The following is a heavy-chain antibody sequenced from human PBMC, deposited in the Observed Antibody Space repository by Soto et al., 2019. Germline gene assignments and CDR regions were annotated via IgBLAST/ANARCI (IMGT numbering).Heavy chain of an antibody. CDR1: GFTFSNYW. J-gene: IGHJ4*02. D-gene: IGHD6-19*01. CDR2: IRQDGSQK. V-gene: IGHV3-7*01. CDR3: VRDGISVWHFDS. Sequence: EVQLVESGGGLVQPGGSLRLSCEASGFTFSNYWMSWIRQAPGKGLEWVANIRQDGSQKYLVDSVTGRFTISRDNAKNSLYVQMSGLRSEDTAVYCCVRDGISVWHFDSWGQGTLVTVSS.